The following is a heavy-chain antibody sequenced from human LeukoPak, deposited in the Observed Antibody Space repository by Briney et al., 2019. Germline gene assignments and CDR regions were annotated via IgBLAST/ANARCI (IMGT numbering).Heavy chain of an antibody. Sequence: SETLSLTCTVSGGSISSYYWSWIRQPPGKGLEWIGYIYYSGSTNYNPSLKSRVTISVDTSKNQFSLKLSSVTAADTAVYYCAREAAAGYSYGYANAFDIWGQGTMVTVSS. J-gene: IGHJ3*02. CDR3: AREAAAGYSYGYANAFDI. CDR1: GGSISSYY. V-gene: IGHV4-59*01. CDR2: IYYSGST. D-gene: IGHD5-18*01.